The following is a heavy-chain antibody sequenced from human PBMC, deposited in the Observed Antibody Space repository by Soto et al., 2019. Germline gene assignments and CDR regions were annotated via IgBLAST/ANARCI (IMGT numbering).Heavy chain of an antibody. CDR3: ARGPSLTGTYYFDY. D-gene: IGHD1-20*01. V-gene: IGHV3-21*01. J-gene: IGHJ4*02. Sequence: YYADSVKGRFTISRDNAKNSLYLQMNSLRVEDTAVYYCARGPSLTGTYYFDYWGQGTLVTVSS.